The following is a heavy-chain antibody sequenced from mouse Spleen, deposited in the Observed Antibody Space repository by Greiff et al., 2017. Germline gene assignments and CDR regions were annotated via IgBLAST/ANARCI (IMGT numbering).Heavy chain of an antibody. Sequence: EVQLQQSGPELVKPGASVKISCKASGYTFTDYYMNWVKQSHGKSLEWIGDINPNNGGTSYNQKFKGKATLTVDKSSSTAYMELRSLTSEDSAVXYCARWAGYFDYWGQGTTLTVSS. D-gene: IGHD3-3*01. CDR3: ARWAGYFDY. CDR2: INPNNGGT. CDR1: GYTFTDYY. J-gene: IGHJ2*01. V-gene: IGHV1-26*01.